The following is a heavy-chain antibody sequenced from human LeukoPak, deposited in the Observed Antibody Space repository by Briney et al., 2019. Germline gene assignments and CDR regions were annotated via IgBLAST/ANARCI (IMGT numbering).Heavy chain of an antibody. CDR2: ISSSGRTT. V-gene: IGHV3-48*03. CDR3: FASFDC. CDR1: GFTFSSYE. Sequence: GGSLRLSCAASGFTFSSYEMNWVRQAPGKGLEWASYISSSGRTTYYADSLKGRFTISRDNAKNTLYLQMNSLRAEDTAVYYCFASFDCWGQGTLVTVSS. J-gene: IGHJ4*02.